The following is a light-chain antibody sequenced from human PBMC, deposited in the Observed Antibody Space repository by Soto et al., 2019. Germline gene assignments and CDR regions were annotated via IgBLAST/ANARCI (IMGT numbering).Light chain of an antibody. CDR1: QGISSY. CDR2: AAS. V-gene: IGKV1-8*01. J-gene: IGKJ5*01. Sequence: IQMTQSPASLSASTGDRVTITCRASQGISSYLAWYQQKPGKAPKLLIYAASTLQSGVPSRFSGSGSGTDFTLTISCLQSEDFATYYCQQYYSYPPFTFGQGTRLEIK. CDR3: QQYYSYPPFT.